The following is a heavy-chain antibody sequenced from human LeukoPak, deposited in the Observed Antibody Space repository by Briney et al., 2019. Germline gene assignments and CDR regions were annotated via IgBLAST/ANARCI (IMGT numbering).Heavy chain of an antibody. J-gene: IGHJ4*02. CDR2: IYHSGRT. CDR1: GGSISDHY. D-gene: IGHD3-22*01. V-gene: IGHV4-59*11. Sequence: PSETLSLTCTVSGGSISDHYWTWIRQPPGKGLEYIGYIYHSGRTTYNPSLKSRVTISIDTSKNEFSLKLSSVTAADTAVYYCARDMGSSGLDFWGRGTLVTVSS. CDR3: ARDMGSSGLDF.